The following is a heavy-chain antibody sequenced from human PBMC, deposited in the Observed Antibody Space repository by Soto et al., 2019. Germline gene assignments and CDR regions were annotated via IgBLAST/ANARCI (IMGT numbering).Heavy chain of an antibody. V-gene: IGHV3-21*01. CDR2: ISSSSSYI. Sequence: SLRLSCAASGFTFSSYSMNWVRQAPGKGLEWVSSISSSSSYIYYADSVKGRFTISRDNAKNSLYLQMNSLRAEDTAVYYCARDDGTFYFYMDVWGKGTTVTVSS. CDR3: ARDDGTFYFYMDV. J-gene: IGHJ6*03. CDR1: GFTFSSYS.